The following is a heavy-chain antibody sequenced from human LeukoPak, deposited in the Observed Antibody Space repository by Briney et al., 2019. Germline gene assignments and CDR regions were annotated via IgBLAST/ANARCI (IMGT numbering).Heavy chain of an antibody. V-gene: IGHV3-7*01. CDR3: VKVAKYYYGSETYYFFEH. Sequence: GGSLRLSCAASGFTFTTYWMSWVRQLPWKGLEWVANINQDGTEKYYVDSVKGRFTISRDNAKNSLDLQMNSLRVEDTGIYYCVKVAKYYYGSETYYFFEHWGQGTPVTASS. CDR1: GFTFTTYW. D-gene: IGHD3-10*01. J-gene: IGHJ4*02. CDR2: INQDGTEK.